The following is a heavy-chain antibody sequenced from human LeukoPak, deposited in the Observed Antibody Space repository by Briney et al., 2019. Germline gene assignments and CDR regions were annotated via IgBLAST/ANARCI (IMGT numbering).Heavy chain of an antibody. J-gene: IGHJ4*02. CDR2: ISSSSSYI. D-gene: IGHD2-21*01. CDR3: ARDHMGFDY. Sequence: PRGSLRLSCAASGFTFSSYSMNWVRQAPGKGLEWVSSISSSSSYIYYADSVKGRFTISRDNAKNSLYLRMNSLRAEDTAVYYCARDHMGFDYWGQGTLVTVSS. CDR1: GFTFSSYS. V-gene: IGHV3-21*01.